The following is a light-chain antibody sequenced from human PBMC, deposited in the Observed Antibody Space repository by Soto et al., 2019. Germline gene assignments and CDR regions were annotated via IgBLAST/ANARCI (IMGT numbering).Light chain of an antibody. Sequence: DIQMTQSPSSLSASVGDRVTITCRASQGISNYLAWYQRQPGKVPKLLIYVASTLQSGVLSRFSCSGSGTDFSLTISSLQPEDVATYYCQKYNSAPWTFGQGTKVVIK. V-gene: IGKV1-27*01. CDR2: VAS. J-gene: IGKJ1*01. CDR3: QKYNSAPWT. CDR1: QGISNY.